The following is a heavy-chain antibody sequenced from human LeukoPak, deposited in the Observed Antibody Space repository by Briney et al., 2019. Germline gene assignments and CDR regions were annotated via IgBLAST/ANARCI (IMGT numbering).Heavy chain of an antibody. V-gene: IGHV4-59*01. CDR3: ARGSGWSNYYYYYGMDV. Sequence: SGTLSLTCNVSGGSISSYYWSWTRQPPGKGLEWIGYIYYSGSTNYNPSLKSRVTMSVDTSKNQFSLEVASVSAADTAVYYCARGSGWSNYYYYYGMDVWGQGTTVTVSS. J-gene: IGHJ6*02. CDR2: IYYSGST. CDR1: GGSISSYY. D-gene: IGHD6-19*01.